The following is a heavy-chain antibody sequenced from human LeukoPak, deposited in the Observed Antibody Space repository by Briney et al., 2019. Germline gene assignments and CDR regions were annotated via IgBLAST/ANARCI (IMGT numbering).Heavy chain of an antibody. CDR3: ARLWTRDYYFDY. CDR1: GGSISSYF. CDR2: IYYSGTT. J-gene: IGHJ4*02. V-gene: IGHV4-39*01. Sequence: PSETLSLTCTVSGGSISSYFWGWIRQPPGKGLEWIGNIYYSGTTYYNPSLKSRVTISVDTSKNQFSLKLSSVTAADTAVYYCARLWTRDYYFDYWGQGTLVTVSS. D-gene: IGHD3-10*01.